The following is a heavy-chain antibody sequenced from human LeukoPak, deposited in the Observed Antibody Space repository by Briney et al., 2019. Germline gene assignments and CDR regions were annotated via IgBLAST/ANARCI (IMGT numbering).Heavy chain of an antibody. CDR3: ARGSRGYTYG. CDR2: IYYSGST. Sequence: MASETLSLTCTVSGASVSSGSYYWSWIRQPPGKGLEWIGYIYYSGSTNYNPSLKSRVTISVDTSKSQFSLKLSSVTAADTAVYYCARGSRGYTYGWGQGTLVTVSS. D-gene: IGHD5-18*01. V-gene: IGHV4-61*01. CDR1: GASVSSGSYY. J-gene: IGHJ4*02.